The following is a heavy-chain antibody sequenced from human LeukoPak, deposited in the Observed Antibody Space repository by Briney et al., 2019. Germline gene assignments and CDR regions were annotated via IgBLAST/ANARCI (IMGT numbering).Heavy chain of an antibody. J-gene: IGHJ4*02. CDR2: MNPNSGNT. CDR1: GYTFTSYD. CDR3: AGGKDSSSPSFDY. Sequence: ASVKVSCKASGYTFTSYDINWVRQATGQGLEWMGWMNPNSGNTGYAQKFQGRVTITRNTSISTAYMELSSLRSEDTAVYYCAGGKDSSSPSFDYWGQGTLVTVSS. D-gene: IGHD6-6*01. V-gene: IGHV1-8*03.